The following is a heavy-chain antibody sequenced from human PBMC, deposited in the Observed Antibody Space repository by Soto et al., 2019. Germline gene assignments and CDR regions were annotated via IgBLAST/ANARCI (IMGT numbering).Heavy chain of an antibody. D-gene: IGHD1-1*01. CDR1: GFTFSSYA. Sequence: GGSLRLSCAASGFTFSSYAMSWVRQAPGKGLEWVSAISGSGGSTYYAGSVKGRFTISRDNSKNTLYLQMNSLRAEDTAVYYCAKDRKGWNDGWFDPWGQGTLVTVSS. CDR3: AKDRKGWNDGWFDP. J-gene: IGHJ5*02. V-gene: IGHV3-23*01. CDR2: ISGSGGST.